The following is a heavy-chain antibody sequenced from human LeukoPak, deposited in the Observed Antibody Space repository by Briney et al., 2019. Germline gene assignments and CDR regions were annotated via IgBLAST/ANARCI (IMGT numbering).Heavy chain of an antibody. J-gene: IGHJ4*02. V-gene: IGHV3-53*01. D-gene: IGHD6-19*01. Sequence: GGSLRLSCAASGFTVSSNYMSWVRQAQGKGLEWVSVIYSGGSTYYADSVKGRFTISRDNSKNTLYLQMNSLRAEDTAVYYCARNGRDQWLASDYWGQGTLVTVSS. CDR2: IYSGGST. CDR3: ARNGRDQWLASDY. CDR1: GFTVSSNY.